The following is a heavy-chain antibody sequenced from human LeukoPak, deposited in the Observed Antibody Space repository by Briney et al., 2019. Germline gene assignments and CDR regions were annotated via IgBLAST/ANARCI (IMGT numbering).Heavy chain of an antibody. V-gene: IGHV4-4*07. CDR3: ARDLAVFDAFDI. CDR1: GGSIRSYY. Sequence: SETLSLTSTVSGGSIRSYYWNWIRQPAGKGLEWIGRIYVSGSTNYNPSLKSRATMSVDTSKNQFFLKLSSVTAADTAVYYCARDLAVFDAFDIWGQGTMVTVSS. J-gene: IGHJ3*02. CDR2: IYVSGST. D-gene: IGHD1-14*01.